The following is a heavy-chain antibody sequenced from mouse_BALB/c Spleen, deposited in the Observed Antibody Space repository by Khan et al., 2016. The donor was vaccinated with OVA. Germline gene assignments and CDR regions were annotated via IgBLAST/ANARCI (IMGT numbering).Heavy chain of an antibody. CDR1: GYTFTSYV. CDR3: ARSTYDGNPYAMDY. V-gene: IGHV1S136*01. J-gene: IGHJ4*01. CDR2: INPYNDGT. Sequence: VQLQQSGPELVKPGASVKMSCKASGYTFTSYVMHWVKQKPGQGLEWIGYINPYNDGTKYNEKFKGKATLTSDTSSSTAYMELSSLTSEDSAVYCCARSTYDGNPYAMDYWGQGTSVTVSS. D-gene: IGHD2-10*01.